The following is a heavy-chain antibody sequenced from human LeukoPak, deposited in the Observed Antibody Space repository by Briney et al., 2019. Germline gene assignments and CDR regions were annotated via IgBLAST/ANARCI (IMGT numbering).Heavy chain of an antibody. D-gene: IGHD2-2*02. Sequence: SETLSLTCTVPGGSITSHHWSWIRQPPGKGLEWIAYIHSSGSTNHNPSLKTRVTVSLDTSKNQFSLKLSSVTAADTALYSCARHGARAGGYCSSTSCYTFDFWGQGTQVTVSS. J-gene: IGHJ4*02. CDR1: GGSITSHH. CDR3: ARHGARAGGYCSSTSCYTFDF. CDR2: IHSSGST. V-gene: IGHV4-59*08.